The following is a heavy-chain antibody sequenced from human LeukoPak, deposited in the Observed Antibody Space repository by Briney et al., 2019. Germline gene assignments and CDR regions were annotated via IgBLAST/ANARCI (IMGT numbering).Heavy chain of an antibody. CDR3: AKPTPVVAALFDY. J-gene: IGHJ4*02. V-gene: IGHV3-23*01. CDR2: ITASGTAM. CDR1: GGSISSSSYY. D-gene: IGHD2-15*01. Sequence: ETLSLTCTVSGGSISSSSYYWGWIRQAPGKGLEWVSHITASGTAMFYADSVKGRFTISRDNSKNTLYLQMNSLRAEDTAVYYCAKPTPVVAALFDYWGQGTLVTVSS.